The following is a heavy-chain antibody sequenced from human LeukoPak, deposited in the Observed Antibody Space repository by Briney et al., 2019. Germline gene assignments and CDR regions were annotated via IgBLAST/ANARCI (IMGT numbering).Heavy chain of an antibody. CDR3: ARSIAVTGSNFDY. D-gene: IGHD6-19*01. CDR1: GFTFSDYS. J-gene: IGHJ4*02. V-gene: IGHV3-21*01. CDR2: ISSSSSCI. Sequence: KPGGSLRLSCAASGFTFSDYSMNWVRQAPGKGLEWVSSISSSSSCIYDADSVKGRFTISRDNAKTSLYLHMNSLRAEDTAVYYCARSIAVTGSNFDYWGQGTLVTVSS.